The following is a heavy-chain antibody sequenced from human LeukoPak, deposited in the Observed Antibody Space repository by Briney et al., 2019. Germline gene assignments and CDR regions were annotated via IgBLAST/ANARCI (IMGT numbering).Heavy chain of an antibody. D-gene: IGHD6-19*01. CDR1: GGTFSSYA. CDR2: IIPIFGTA. CDR3: ARSGYSSGPYGDY. V-gene: IGHV1-69*05. J-gene: IGHJ4*02. Sequence: GASEKVSCKASGGTFSSYAISWVRQAPGQGLEWMGGIIPIFGTANYAQKFQRRVTITTDESTSTAYMELSSLRSEDTAVYYCARSGYSSGPYGDYWGQGTLVTVSS.